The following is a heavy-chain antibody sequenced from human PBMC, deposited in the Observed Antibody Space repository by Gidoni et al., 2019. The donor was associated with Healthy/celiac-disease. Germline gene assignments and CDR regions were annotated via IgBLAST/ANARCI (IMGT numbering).Heavy chain of an antibody. Sequence: EVQLVESGGGLIQPGGSLRLSCAASGFTVSSNYMSWVRQAPGKGLEWVSVIYSGGSKYYADSVKGRFTISRDNSKNTLYLQMNSLRAEDTAVYYCARDGYDILTGYYEGGDYWGQGTLVTVSS. CDR1: GFTVSSNY. CDR3: ARDGYDILTGYYEGGDY. D-gene: IGHD3-9*01. CDR2: IYSGGSK. V-gene: IGHV3-53*01. J-gene: IGHJ4*02.